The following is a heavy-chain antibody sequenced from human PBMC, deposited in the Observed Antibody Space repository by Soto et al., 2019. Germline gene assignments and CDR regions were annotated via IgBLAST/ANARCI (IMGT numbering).Heavy chain of an antibody. CDR2: IYHSGNT. CDR1: GGSISSGGYS. Sequence: PSETLSLTCAASGGSISSGGYSWNWIRQPPGKGLEWIGYIYHSGNTLYNPSLKSRVTISVDKSKNQFSLKLSSVTAADTAVYYCARDQLEGNWFDPWGQGTLVTVSS. V-gene: IGHV4-30-2*01. J-gene: IGHJ5*02. CDR3: ARDQLEGNWFDP. D-gene: IGHD1-1*01.